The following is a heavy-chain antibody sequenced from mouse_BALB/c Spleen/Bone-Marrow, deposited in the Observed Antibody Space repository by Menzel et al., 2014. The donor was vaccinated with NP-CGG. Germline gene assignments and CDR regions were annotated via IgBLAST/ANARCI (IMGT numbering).Heavy chain of an antibody. J-gene: IGHJ4*01. D-gene: IGHD2-1*01. CDR3: ERHGGKGYAMDY. CDR1: GFTFSSYA. V-gene: IGHV5-9-1*01. Sequence: EVMLVESGGGLVKPGGSLKLSCAASGFTFSSYAMSWVRQTPEKRLEWVATISSGGSYTYYPDSVKGRFTISRDNAKNTLYLQMSSLRSEDTAMYYCERHGGKGYAMDYWGQGTSVTVSS. CDR2: ISSGGSYT.